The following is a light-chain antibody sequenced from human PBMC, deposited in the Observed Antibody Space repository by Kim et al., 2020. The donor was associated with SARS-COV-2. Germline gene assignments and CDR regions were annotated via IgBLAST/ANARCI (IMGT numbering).Light chain of an antibody. V-gene: IGKV1-39*01. J-gene: IGKJ2*01. CDR3: QQGYSSPYT. CDR2: VTS. Sequence: DIQMTQSPLSLSASVGDTVTITCRASATISSYLNWYQQKPGKAPHVVIYVTSRLQNGVPSRFSGSGYEREFTLTITNLQPEDFATYFCQQGYSSPYTFGQGTKVDIK. CDR1: ATISSY.